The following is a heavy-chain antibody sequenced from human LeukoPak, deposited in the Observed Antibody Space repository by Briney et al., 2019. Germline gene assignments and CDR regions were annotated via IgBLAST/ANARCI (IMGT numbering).Heavy chain of an antibody. CDR2: IYYSGST. J-gene: IGHJ3*02. D-gene: IGHD3-3*01. CDR3: ARTPYDFWSGSNAFDI. Sequence: SETLSLTCTVSGGSISSSSYYWGWIRQPPGKGLEWFGSIYYSGSTYYNPSLKSRITISVDTSKNQFSLKLSSVTAADTAVYYCARTPYDFWSGSNAFDIWGQGTMVTVSS. CDR1: GGSISSSSYY. V-gene: IGHV4-39*01.